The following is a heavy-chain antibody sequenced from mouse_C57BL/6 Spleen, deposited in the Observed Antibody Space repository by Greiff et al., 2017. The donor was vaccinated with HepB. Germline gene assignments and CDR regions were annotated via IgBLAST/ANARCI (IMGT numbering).Heavy chain of an antibody. Sequence: EVKLEESGGGLVQPGGSMKLSCVASGFTFSNYWMNWVRQSPEKGLEWVAQIRLKSDNYATHYAESVKGRFTISRDDSKSSVYLQMNNLRAEDTGIYYCSQTAQATAYWGQGTLVTVSA. D-gene: IGHD3-2*02. CDR3: SQTAQATAY. V-gene: IGHV6-3*01. CDR1: GFTFSNYW. J-gene: IGHJ3*01. CDR2: IRLKSDNYAT.